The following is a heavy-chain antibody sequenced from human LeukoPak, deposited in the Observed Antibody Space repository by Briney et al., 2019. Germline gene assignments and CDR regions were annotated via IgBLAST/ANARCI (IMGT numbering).Heavy chain of an antibody. J-gene: IGHJ5*02. D-gene: IGHD3-22*01. CDR2: IYYSGST. V-gene: IGHV4-59*01. CDR3: ARLEAYYYDSSGYSLGRFDP. Sequence: PSETLSLTCTVSGGSISSYYWSWIRQPPGKELEWIGYIYYSGSTNYNPSLKSRVTISVDTSKNQFSLKLSSVTAADTAVYYCARLEAYYYDSSGYSLGRFDPWGQGTLVTVSS. CDR1: GGSISSYY.